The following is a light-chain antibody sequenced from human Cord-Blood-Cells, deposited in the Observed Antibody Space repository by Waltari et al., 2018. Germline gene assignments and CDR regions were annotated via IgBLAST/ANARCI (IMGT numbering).Light chain of an antibody. V-gene: IGLV2-14*01. J-gene: IGLJ1*01. CDR1: TRDVGGYNY. CDR3: SSYTSSSTRV. CDR2: EVS. Sequence: QSALTQPASVPGSPGQSITISCTGPTRDVGGYNYVPWYQQHPGKAPKLMIYEVSNRPSGVSNRFSGSKSGNTASLTISGLQAEDEADYYCSSYTSSSTRVFGTGTKVTVL.